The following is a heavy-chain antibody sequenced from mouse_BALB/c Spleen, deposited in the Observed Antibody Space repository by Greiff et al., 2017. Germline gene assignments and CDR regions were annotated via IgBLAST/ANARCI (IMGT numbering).Heavy chain of an antibody. J-gene: IGHJ4*01. D-gene: IGHD1-2*01. CDR2: ISYSGST. CDR3: ARKRLSMDY. CDR1: GYSITSDYA. V-gene: IGHV3-2*02. Sequence: ESGPGLVKPSQSLSLTCTVTGYSITSDYAWNWIRQFPGNKLEWMGYISYSGSTSYNPSLKSRISITRDTSKNQFFLQLNSVTTEDTATYYCARKRLSMDYWGQGTSVTVSS.